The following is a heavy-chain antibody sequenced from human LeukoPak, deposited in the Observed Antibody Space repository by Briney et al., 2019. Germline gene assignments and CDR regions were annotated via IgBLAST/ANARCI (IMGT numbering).Heavy chain of an antibody. CDR2: ILSRGSGGTT. V-gene: IGHV3-15*01. Sequence: PGGSLRLSCEVSGLTFTDAWMSWVRQAPGKGLEWVGRILSRGSGGTTDYAAPVKGRFTISRDDSKNAVYLEMYSLKSEDTAIYFCTHISNIPDRFTFWGQGTLVTVSS. J-gene: IGHJ4*02. D-gene: IGHD2-21*01. CDR1: GLTFTDAW. CDR3: THISNIPDRFTF.